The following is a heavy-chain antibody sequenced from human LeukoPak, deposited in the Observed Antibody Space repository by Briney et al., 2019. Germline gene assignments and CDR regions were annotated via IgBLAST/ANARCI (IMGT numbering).Heavy chain of an antibody. CDR2: ISSNGGTT. V-gene: IGHV3-64*01. CDR3: ARGIVSGWYDAFDC. D-gene: IGHD6-19*01. Sequence: GGSLRLSCAASGFTFSSYAMHWVRQAPGKGLEYVSAISSNGGTTYYAKSVKGRFTIYRDTSKNTLSLQVGSLRGEDRGVFYCARGIVSGWYDAFDCGGGGTMAAVS. CDR1: GFTFSSYA. J-gene: IGHJ3*01.